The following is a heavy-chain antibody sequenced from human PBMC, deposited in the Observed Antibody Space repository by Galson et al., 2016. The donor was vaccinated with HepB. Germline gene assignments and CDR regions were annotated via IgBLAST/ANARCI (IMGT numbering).Heavy chain of an antibody. Sequence: SETLSLTCTVSGDSISSSRYYWGWIRQPPGKGLEWIGSIYYSRTTYYNPSLKSRVTISVDTSKNQFSLKLSSVTAADTAVYYCARLYGDYEYYFYYYGMDVWGQGTTVTVSS. CDR1: GDSISSSRYY. D-gene: IGHD4-17*01. CDR3: ARLYGDYEYYFYYYGMDV. J-gene: IGHJ6*02. V-gene: IGHV4-39*01. CDR2: IYYSRTT.